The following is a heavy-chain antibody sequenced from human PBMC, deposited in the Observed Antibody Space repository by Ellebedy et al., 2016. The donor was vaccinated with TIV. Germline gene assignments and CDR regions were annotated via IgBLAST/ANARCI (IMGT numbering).Heavy chain of an antibody. CDR2: IVGSGA. CDR1: GFTFSPYA. Sequence: PGGSLRLSCAASGFTFSPYAMAWVRQAPGKGLEWVSGIVGSGAQKYADSVKGRFTISRDNSKRKVDLQMNSLRAEDSAIDFCGRDAVTGNSRWDWLDPWGQGTLVTVSS. J-gene: IGHJ5*02. CDR3: GRDAVTGNSRWDWLDP. D-gene: IGHD6-13*01. V-gene: IGHV3-23*01.